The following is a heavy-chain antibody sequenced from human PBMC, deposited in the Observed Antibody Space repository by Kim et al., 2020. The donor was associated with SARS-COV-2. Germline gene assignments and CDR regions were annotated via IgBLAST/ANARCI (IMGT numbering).Heavy chain of an antibody. D-gene: IGHD3-3*01. V-gene: IGHV4-39*01. J-gene: IGHJ4*02. CDR1: GGSISSSSYY. CDR3: ASNDFWSGYYIFDY. CDR2: IYYSGST. Sequence: SETLSLTCTVSGGSISSSSYYWGWIRQPPGKGLEWIGSIYYSGSTYYNPSLKSRVTISVDTSKNQFSLKLSSVTAADTAVYYCASNDFWSGYYIFDYWGQGTLVTVSS.